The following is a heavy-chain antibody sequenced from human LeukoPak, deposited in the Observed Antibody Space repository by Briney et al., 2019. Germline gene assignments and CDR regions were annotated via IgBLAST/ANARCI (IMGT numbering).Heavy chain of an antibody. Sequence: PGGSLRLSCAASGFTFDDYAMHWVRQAPGKGLEWFSGISWNSGSIGYADSVKGRCTISRDNAKNSLYLQMNSLRAEDMALYYCAKSSSHYGGAFDYWGQGTLVTVSS. CDR3: AKSSSHYGGAFDY. CDR1: GFTFDDYA. V-gene: IGHV3-9*03. CDR2: ISWNSGSI. D-gene: IGHD4-23*01. J-gene: IGHJ4*02.